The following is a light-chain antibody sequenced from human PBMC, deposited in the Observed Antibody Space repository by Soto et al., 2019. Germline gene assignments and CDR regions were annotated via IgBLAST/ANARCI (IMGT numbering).Light chain of an antibody. J-gene: IGLJ2*01. CDR2: EVS. CDR3: SSYTSSSVV. Sequence: QSVLTQPASVSGSPGQSITISCTGTSSDVGGYNYVSWYQQHPGKAPKLMIYEVSNRPPGVSNRFSGYQSGNTASLTISGLQAEDEADYYCSSYTSSSVVFGGGTKLTVL. CDR1: SSDVGGYNY. V-gene: IGLV2-14*01.